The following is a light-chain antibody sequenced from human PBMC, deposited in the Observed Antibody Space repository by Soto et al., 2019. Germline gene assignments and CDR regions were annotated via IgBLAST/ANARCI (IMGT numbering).Light chain of an antibody. CDR2: GAS. Sequence: EIVLTQYPGSLSLSPRERATLSCRASQSVSSNHLAWYQQKPGQAPRLLIYGASRRATGIPDRFSGSGSGTDFTLTISRLEPEDFAMYYCQQYGSSTYSFGQGTKVEIK. CDR1: QSVSSNH. J-gene: IGKJ2*01. V-gene: IGKV3-20*01. CDR3: QQYGSSTYS.